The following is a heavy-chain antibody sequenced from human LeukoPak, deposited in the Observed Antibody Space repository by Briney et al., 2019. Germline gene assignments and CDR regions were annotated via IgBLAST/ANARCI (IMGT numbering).Heavy chain of an antibody. CDR3: ARALNMGFDY. CDR2: IKEDGSEK. CDR1: GFTFSSSW. J-gene: IGHJ4*02. Sequence: PGGSLRLSCAASGFTFSSSWMTWVRQVPGRGLEWFANIKEDGSEKYYVDSVKRRFTISRDNAKNSLYLQMNSLRAEDTAVYYCARALNMGFDYWGQGTLVTVSS. D-gene: IGHD4/OR15-4a*01. V-gene: IGHV3-7*01.